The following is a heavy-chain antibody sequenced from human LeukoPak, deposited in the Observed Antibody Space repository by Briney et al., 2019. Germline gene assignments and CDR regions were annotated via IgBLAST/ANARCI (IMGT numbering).Heavy chain of an antibody. CDR3: ARHVGSNWGLFDF. CDR1: GYSFTSYW. D-gene: IGHD6-13*01. Sequence: GESLKISCEASGYSFTSYWIGWVRQMPGKGLEWMGIIYPGDSDTRYSPSFEGQVTISADKSVTTVYLQWSSLKASDSAMYYCARHVGSNWGLFDFWGQGTLVTVSS. CDR2: IYPGDSDT. V-gene: IGHV5-51*01. J-gene: IGHJ4*02.